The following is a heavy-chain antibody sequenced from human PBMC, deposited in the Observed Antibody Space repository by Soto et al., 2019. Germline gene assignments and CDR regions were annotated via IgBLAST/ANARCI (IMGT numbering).Heavy chain of an antibody. D-gene: IGHD7-27*01. V-gene: IGHV3-33*01. CDR1: GFTFSSYG. CDR2: IWYDGSNK. J-gene: IGHJ4*02. CDR3: ARDRSGENWGTIDY. Sequence: PGGSLRLSCAASGFTFSSYGMHWVRQAPGKGLEWVAVIWYDGSNKYYADSVKGRFTISRDNSKNTLYLQMNSLRAEDTAVYYCARDRSGENWGTIDYWGQGTLVTVSS.